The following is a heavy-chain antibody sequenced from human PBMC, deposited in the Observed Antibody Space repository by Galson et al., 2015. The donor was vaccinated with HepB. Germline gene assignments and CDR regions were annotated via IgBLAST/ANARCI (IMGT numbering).Heavy chain of an antibody. CDR1: GFTFSYFA. D-gene: IGHD1-1*01. J-gene: IGHJ4*02. CDR3: ARDPVMELDY. CDR2: ISYDGRST. Sequence: SLRLSCAASGFTFSYFAIHWVRQAPGKGLEWVALISYDGRSTYYADSVKGRFTISRDNSKNTLYLHMNSLRVGDTALYYCARDPVMELDYWGQGTLVTVSS. V-gene: IGHV3-30*04.